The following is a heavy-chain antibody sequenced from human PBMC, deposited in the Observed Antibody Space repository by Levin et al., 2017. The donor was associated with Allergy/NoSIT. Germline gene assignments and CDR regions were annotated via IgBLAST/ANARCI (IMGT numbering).Heavy chain of an antibody. CDR1: GFTFDDYA. J-gene: IGHJ3*02. V-gene: IGHV3-9*01. Sequence: GGSLRLSCAASGFTFDDYAMHWVRQAPGKGLEWVSGISWNIGSIFYADSVKGRFTISRDNAKNSLYLQMNSLRTEDTALYYCARDNIGLPDAFDIWGQGTMVIVSS. D-gene: IGHD3-10*01. CDR2: ISWNIGSI. CDR3: ARDNIGLPDAFDI.